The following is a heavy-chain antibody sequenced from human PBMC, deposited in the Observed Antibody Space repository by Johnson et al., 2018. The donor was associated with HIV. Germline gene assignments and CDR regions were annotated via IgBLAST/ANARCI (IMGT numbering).Heavy chain of an antibody. D-gene: IGHD4-23*01. J-gene: IGHJ3*02. CDR2: IKQDGGAK. V-gene: IGHV3-7*05. CDR3: AKDLRGGKKGFDAVDI. CDR1: GFTVSSNY. Sequence: EVQLVESGGGLVQPGGSLRLSCAASGFTVSSNYMSWVRQAPGKGLDWVANIKQDGGAKYYVDSVKGRFTISRDNAKNSLYLQMNSLRAEDTAVYYCAKDLRGGKKGFDAVDIGGQGTMVTVSS.